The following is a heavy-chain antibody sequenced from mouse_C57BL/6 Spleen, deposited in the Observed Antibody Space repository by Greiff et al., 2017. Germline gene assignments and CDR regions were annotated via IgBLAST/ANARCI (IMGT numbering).Heavy chain of an antibody. D-gene: IGHD1-1*01. V-gene: IGHV14-2*01. CDR3: ARRVTTVVAADAMDY. J-gene: IGHJ4*01. CDR1: GFNINDYY. Sequence: VQLQQSGAELVKPGASVKLSCTASGFNINDYYMHWVKQSPEQGLEWIGRIDPEDGETTYAPKFQGKATITADTSSNTAYLQLSSLTSEDTADYYGARRVTTVVAADAMDYWGQGTSVTVSS. CDR2: IDPEDGET.